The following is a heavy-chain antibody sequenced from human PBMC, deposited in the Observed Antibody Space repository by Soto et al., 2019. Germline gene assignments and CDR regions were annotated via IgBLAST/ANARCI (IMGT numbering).Heavy chain of an antibody. CDR3: ARQGRAVSSYYFDY. J-gene: IGHJ4*02. CDR1: GFTFSSYA. V-gene: IGHV3-64*01. D-gene: IGHD3-10*01. CDR2: ISSNGGST. Sequence: GGSLRLSCAASGFTFSSYAMRWVRQAPGKGLEYVSAISSNGGSTYYAISVKGRFTISRDNSKNTLYLQMGSLRAEDMAVYYCARQGRAVSSYYFDYWGQGTLVTVSS.